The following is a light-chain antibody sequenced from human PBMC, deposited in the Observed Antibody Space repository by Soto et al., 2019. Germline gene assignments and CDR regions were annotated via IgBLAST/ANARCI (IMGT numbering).Light chain of an antibody. CDR1: QTISNSY. V-gene: IGKV3-20*01. J-gene: IGKJ1*01. CDR3: QQYGSSPWT. Sequence: EIVLTQSASTLSSSPGERSTLSCRASQTISNSYLAWYHQKPGQAPRLLIFGASSRATGIPDRFSGSGSGTDFTLTISRLEPEDFAVYYCQQYGSSPWTFGQGTKVDIK. CDR2: GAS.